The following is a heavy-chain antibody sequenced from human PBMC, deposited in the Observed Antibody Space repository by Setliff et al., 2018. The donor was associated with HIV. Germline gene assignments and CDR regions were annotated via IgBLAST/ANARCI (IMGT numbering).Heavy chain of an antibody. V-gene: IGHV4-61*01. CDR1: GGSFIGSSFQ. D-gene: IGHD7-27*01. J-gene: IGHJ4*02. CDR2: IYYSGTT. CDR3: ARLGYRWGGNDY. Sequence: SETLSLTCNVSGGSFIGSSFQSTWIRQAPGRGLEWIADIYYSGTTNYNPSLKSRVTISVDTSKNQFSLKLSSVTAADTAVYYCARLGYRWGGNDYWGQGTLVTVSS.